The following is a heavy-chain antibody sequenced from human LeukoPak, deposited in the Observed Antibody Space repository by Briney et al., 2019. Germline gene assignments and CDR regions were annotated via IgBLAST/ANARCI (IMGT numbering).Heavy chain of an antibody. CDR3: AKDPHGGDFADGMDV. J-gene: IGHJ6*02. V-gene: IGHV3-23*01. D-gene: IGHD3-10*01. CDR2: ISGSGGST. Sequence: GGSLRLSCAASGFTFSSYAMSWVRQAPGKGLEWVSAISGSGGSTYYADSVKGRFTISRDNSKNTLYLQMNSLRAEDTAVYYCAKDPHGGDFADGMDVWGQGTTVTVSS. CDR1: GFTFSSYA.